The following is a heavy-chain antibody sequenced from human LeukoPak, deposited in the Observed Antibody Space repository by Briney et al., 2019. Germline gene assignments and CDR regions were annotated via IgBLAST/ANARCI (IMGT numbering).Heavy chain of an antibody. Sequence: TSETLSLTCTVSGGSISSSSSYWGWIRQPPGKGLEWIGNIYYSGSTYYNPSLKSRLTISVDTSKNQFSLKLSSVTAADTAVYYCARPRTDSGSYVDYWGQGALVTVSS. D-gene: IGHD1-26*01. CDR3: ARPRTDSGSYVDY. CDR2: IYYSGST. J-gene: IGHJ4*02. CDR1: GGSISSSSSY. V-gene: IGHV4-39*01.